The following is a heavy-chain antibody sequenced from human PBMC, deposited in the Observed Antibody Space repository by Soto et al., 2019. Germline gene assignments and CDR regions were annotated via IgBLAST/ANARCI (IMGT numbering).Heavy chain of an antibody. J-gene: IGHJ6*02. CDR1: GGTFSSYA. Sequence: SVKVSCKASGGTFSSYAISWVRQAPGQGLEWMGGIIPIFGTANYAQKFQGRVTITADKSTSTAYMELSSLRSEDTAVYYCASSYYDSSGFPYYYYYYGMDVWGQGTTVTVS. CDR2: IIPIFGTA. CDR3: ASSYYDSSGFPYYYYYYGMDV. D-gene: IGHD3-22*01. V-gene: IGHV1-69*06.